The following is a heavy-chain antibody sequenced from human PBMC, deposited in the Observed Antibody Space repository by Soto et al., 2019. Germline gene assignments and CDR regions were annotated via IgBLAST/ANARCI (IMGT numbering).Heavy chain of an antibody. CDR2: IYYSGST. V-gene: IGHV4-30-4*01. CDR1: GGSISSGDYY. Sequence: SETLSLTCTVSGGSISSGDYYWSWIRQPPGKGLEWIGYIYYSGSTYYNPSLKSRVTISVDTSKNQFSLELSSVTAADTAVYYCARYYDSSGYYDNWGQGTLVTVPQ. D-gene: IGHD3-22*01. CDR3: ARYYDSSGYYDN. J-gene: IGHJ4*02.